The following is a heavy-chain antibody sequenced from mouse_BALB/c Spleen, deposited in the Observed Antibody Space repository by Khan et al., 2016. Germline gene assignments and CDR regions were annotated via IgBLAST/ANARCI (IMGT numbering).Heavy chain of an antibody. Sequence: QIQLVQSGPELKKPGETVKISCKASGYTFTNYGMNWVKQAPGKGLKWMGWINTYTGEPTYTDDFKGRFAFSLETSASTAYLQIINLKNEDTATYCSARSGNNYYFDYWGQGTTLTVSS. D-gene: IGHD1-3*01. CDR2: INTYTGEP. CDR1: GYTFTNYG. V-gene: IGHV9-3-1*01. J-gene: IGHJ2*01. CDR3: ARSGNNYYFDY.